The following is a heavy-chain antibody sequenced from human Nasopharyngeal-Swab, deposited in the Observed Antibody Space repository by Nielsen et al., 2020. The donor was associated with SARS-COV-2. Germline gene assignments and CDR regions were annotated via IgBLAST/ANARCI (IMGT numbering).Heavy chain of an antibody. CDR1: GGSISSSSYY. CDR3: ARNGYSYVPYYYYYYMDV. V-gene: IGHV4-39*07. D-gene: IGHD5-18*01. Sequence: SETLSLTCTVSGGSISSSSYYWGWIRQPPGKGLEWIGSIYYTESTYYNPSLKSRVTISIDTSKNQFSLKLSSVTAADTAVYYCARNGYSYVPYYYYYYMDVWGKGTTVTVSS. J-gene: IGHJ6*03. CDR2: IYYTEST.